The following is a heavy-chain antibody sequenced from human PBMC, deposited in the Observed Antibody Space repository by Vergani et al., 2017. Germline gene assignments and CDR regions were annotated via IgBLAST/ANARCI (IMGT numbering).Heavy chain of an antibody. D-gene: IGHD3-22*01. Sequence: QVQLQESGSGLVKPSQTLSLTCAVSGGPISSGGYSWSWIRQPPGKGLEWIGYIYHSGSTYYNPSLKSRVTISVDRSKNQFSLKLGSVTAADTAVYYCASQKPDYYDSSGYHDAFDIWGQGTMVTVSS. V-gene: IGHV4-30-2*01. CDR1: GGPISSGGYS. CDR2: IYHSGST. CDR3: ASQKPDYYDSSGYHDAFDI. J-gene: IGHJ3*02.